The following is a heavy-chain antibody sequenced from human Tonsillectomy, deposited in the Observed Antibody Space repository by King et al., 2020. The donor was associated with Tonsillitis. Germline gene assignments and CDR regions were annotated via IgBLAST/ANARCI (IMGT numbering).Heavy chain of an antibody. Sequence: VQLVESGGGVVQPGRSLRLSCAASGFTFSSYGMHWVRQAPGKGLEWVAIISYDGSNKYYADSVKGRFTISRDNSKNTLYLQMNSLRAEDTAVYYCAREGPYLLYYYGMDVWGQGTTVTVSS. V-gene: IGHV3-30*03. CDR1: GFTFSSYG. CDR2: ISYDGSNK. CDR3: AREGPYLLYYYGMDV. J-gene: IGHJ6*02.